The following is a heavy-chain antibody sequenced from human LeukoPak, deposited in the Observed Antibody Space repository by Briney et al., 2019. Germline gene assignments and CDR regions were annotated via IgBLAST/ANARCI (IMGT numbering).Heavy chain of an antibody. CDR2: ISGSGGST. V-gene: IGHV3-23*01. CDR3: ATQPCSGGRCYLLH. CDR1: GFTFSSYA. Sequence: PGGSLRLSCAASGFTFSSYAMSWVRQAPGKGLEWVSAISGSGGSTYYADSVKGRFTISRDNSRNTLYLQLNSPRAEDTAVYYCATQPCSGGRCYLLHWGQGTLVTVSS. J-gene: IGHJ4*02. D-gene: IGHD2-15*01.